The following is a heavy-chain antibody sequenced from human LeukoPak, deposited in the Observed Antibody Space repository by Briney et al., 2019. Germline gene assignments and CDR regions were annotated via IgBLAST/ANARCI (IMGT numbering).Heavy chain of an antibody. CDR2: ISGSGGST. CDR3: AKIHDYGPFTDY. CDR1: GFTFSSCA. Sequence: PGGSLILSCAASGFTFSSCAMSWVRQAPGKGLEWVSAISGSGGSTYYADSVKGRFTISRDNSKNTLFLQMDSLRAEDTALYYCAKIHDYGPFTDYWGQGTLVTVSS. D-gene: IGHD4-17*01. J-gene: IGHJ4*02. V-gene: IGHV3-23*01.